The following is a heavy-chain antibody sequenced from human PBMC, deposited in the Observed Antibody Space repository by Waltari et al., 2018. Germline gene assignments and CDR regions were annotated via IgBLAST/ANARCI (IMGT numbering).Heavy chain of an antibody. CDR3: AKERLVRPHHLPYFDY. D-gene: IGHD2-2*01. CDR1: GFTFSSYA. J-gene: IGHJ4*02. CDR2: ISGSGGST. V-gene: IGHV3-23*04. Sequence: EVQLVASGGGLVLPGGSLRLSCAASGFTFSSYAMSWVRQAPGKGLEWVSAISGSGGSTYYADSVKGRFTISRDNSKNTLYLQMNSLRAEDTAVYYCAKERLVRPHHLPYFDYWGQGTLVTVSS.